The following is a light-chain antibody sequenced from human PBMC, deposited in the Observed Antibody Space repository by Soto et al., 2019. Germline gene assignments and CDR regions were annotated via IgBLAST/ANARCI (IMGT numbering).Light chain of an antibody. CDR2: AAS. Sequence: IQLTQSPSSLSASIGDRVTITCRASQGISSFLAWYQQKPGKAPKLLIYAASTLQSGIPSRFSGSGSGTDFTLTISSLQPEDFATYYCQQLNIDSYPITFGKGTRLEIK. CDR3: QQLNIDSYPIT. V-gene: IGKV1-9*01. J-gene: IGKJ5*01. CDR1: QGISSF.